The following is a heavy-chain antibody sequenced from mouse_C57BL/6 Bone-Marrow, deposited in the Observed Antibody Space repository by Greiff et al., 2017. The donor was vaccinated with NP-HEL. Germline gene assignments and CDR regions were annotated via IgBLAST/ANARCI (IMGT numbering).Heavy chain of an antibody. Sequence: VKLMESGAELVRPGASVKLSCKASGYTFTDYYINWVKQRPGQGLEWIARIYPGSGNTYYNEKFKGKATLTAEKSSSTAYMQLSSLTSEDSAVYFCARGGLRIEDYWGQGTSVTVSS. CDR3: ARGGLRIEDY. J-gene: IGHJ4*01. D-gene: IGHD6-5*01. CDR1: GYTFTDYY. CDR2: IYPGSGNT. V-gene: IGHV1-76*01.